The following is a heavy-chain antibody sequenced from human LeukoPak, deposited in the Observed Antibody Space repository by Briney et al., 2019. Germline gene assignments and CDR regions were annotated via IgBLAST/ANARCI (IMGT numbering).Heavy chain of an antibody. CDR2: VYYTGTT. CDR1: GGSINNYY. D-gene: IGHD4-17*01. Sequence: SETLSLTCSVSGGSINNYYGTWIRQAPGKGLEWIGNVYYTGTTNYNPSLKSRVTISVDTSKNQFSLKLSSVTAADTAVYYCARGSFNGDYVGCWFDPWGQGTLVTVSS. CDR3: ARGSFNGDYVGCWFDP. J-gene: IGHJ5*02. V-gene: IGHV4-59*12.